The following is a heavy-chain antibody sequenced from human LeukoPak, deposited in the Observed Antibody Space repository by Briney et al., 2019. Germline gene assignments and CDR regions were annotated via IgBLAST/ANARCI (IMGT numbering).Heavy chain of an antibody. D-gene: IGHD3-10*01. CDR1: GFTFSSYS. CDR2: ISSSSSYI. Sequence: PGGSLRLSCAASGFTFSSYSMNWVRQAPGKGLEWVSSISSSSSYIYYTDSVKGRFTISRDNAKKSLYLQMNSLRAEDTAVYYCARVGGITLALAPSPFPDYNYYYMDVWGKGTTVTVSS. V-gene: IGHV3-21*01. CDR3: ARVGGITLALAPSPFPDYNYYYMDV. J-gene: IGHJ6*03.